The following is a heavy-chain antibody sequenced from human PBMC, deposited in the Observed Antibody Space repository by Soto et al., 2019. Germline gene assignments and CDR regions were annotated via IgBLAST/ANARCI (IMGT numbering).Heavy chain of an antibody. J-gene: IGHJ4*02. D-gene: IGHD2-21*02. Sequence: GGSLRLSCAASGFTFSSYAMHWVRQAPGRGLEYVSAISSNGGDTYYANSVKGRFTISRDNSKNTVYLQMGSLRADDMAVYYCARGLNTASDYWGQGTLVTVSS. CDR1: GFTFSSYA. V-gene: IGHV3-64*01. CDR2: ISSNGGDT. CDR3: ARGLNTASDY.